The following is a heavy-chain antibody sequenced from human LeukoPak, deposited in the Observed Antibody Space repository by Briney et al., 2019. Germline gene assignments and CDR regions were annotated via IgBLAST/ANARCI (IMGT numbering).Heavy chain of an antibody. V-gene: IGHV3-23*01. Sequence: PGGSLRLSCAASGFTFSSYAMSWVRQAPGKGLEWVSAISGSGGSTYYADSVKGRFTISRDNSKNTLYLQVNSLRAEDTAVYYCAKDPIGIAVQGNFDYWGQGTLVTVSS. D-gene: IGHD6-19*01. CDR3: AKDPIGIAVQGNFDY. CDR1: GFTFSSYA. CDR2: ISGSGGST. J-gene: IGHJ4*02.